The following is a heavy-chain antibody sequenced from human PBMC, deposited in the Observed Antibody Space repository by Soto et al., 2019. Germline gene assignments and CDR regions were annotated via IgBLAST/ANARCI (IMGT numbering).Heavy chain of an antibody. Sequence: GGSLRLSCAASGFTFSSYGMHWVRQAPGKGLEWVAVISYDGSNKYYADSVKGRFTISRDNSKNTLYLQMNSLRAEDTAVYYCAKLAVAGTGPPEAGDYYYGMDVWGQGTTVTVSS. V-gene: IGHV3-30*18. CDR1: GFTFSSYG. J-gene: IGHJ6*02. CDR3: AKLAVAGTGPPEAGDYYYGMDV. CDR2: ISYDGSNK. D-gene: IGHD6-19*01.